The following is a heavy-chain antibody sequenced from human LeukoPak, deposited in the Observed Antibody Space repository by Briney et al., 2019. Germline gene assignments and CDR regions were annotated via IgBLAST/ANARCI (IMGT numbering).Heavy chain of an antibody. CDR1: GFTFSNYA. J-gene: IGHJ4*02. CDR3: AKSRAAATTLLFDY. D-gene: IGHD6-13*01. Sequence: GGSLRLSCAASGFTFSNYAMSWVRQAPGKGPEWVSAVTGSGGDAFYVDSVKGRFTISRDNSKNTLSLQMNSLRVEDTAVYYCAKSRAAATTLLFDYWGQGTLVTVSS. CDR2: VTGSGGDA. V-gene: IGHV3-23*01.